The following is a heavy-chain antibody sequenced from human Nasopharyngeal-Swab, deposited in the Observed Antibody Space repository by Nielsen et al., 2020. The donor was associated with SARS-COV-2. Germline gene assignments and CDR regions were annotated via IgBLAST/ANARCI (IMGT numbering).Heavy chain of an antibody. V-gene: IGHV1-3*01. Sequence: ASVKVSCKASGYTFTSYGISWVRQAPGQGLEWMGWINAGNGNTKYSQKFQGRVTITRDTSASTAYMELSSLRSEDTAVYYCARDPSFYGDPWYYFDYWGQGTLVTVSS. J-gene: IGHJ4*02. CDR2: INAGNGNT. CDR1: GYTFTSYG. CDR3: ARDPSFYGDPWYYFDY. D-gene: IGHD4-17*01.